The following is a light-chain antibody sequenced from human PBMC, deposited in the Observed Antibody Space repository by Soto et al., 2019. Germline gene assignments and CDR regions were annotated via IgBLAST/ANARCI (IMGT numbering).Light chain of an antibody. J-gene: IGKJ3*01. CDR1: QSVSGF. CDR3: QQRSGG. Sequence: EIVLTQSPATLSLSPGERATLSCRASQSVSGFLAWYQQKPGQAPRLLIYDVSKRATGIPARFTGSGSGTDFTLTISSLQPEDFAVYFCQQRSGGFGPGTKVDIK. CDR2: DVS. V-gene: IGKV3-11*01.